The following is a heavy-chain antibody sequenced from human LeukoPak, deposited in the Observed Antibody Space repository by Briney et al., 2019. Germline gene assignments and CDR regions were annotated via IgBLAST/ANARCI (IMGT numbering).Heavy chain of an antibody. CDR2: IYSGGST. Sequence: GRSLRLSCAASGFTVSSNYMSWVRQAPGKGLEWVSVIYSGGSTYYADSVKGRFTISRDNSKNTLYLQMNSLRAEDTAVYYCAREGSSGWYPKTYFDYWGQGTLVTVSS. V-gene: IGHV3-66*01. D-gene: IGHD6-19*01. CDR3: AREGSSGWYPKTYFDY. CDR1: GFTVSSNY. J-gene: IGHJ4*02.